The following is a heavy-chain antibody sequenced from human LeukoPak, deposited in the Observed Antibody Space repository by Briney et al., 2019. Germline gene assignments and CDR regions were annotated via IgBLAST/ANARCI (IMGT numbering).Heavy chain of an antibody. D-gene: IGHD6-13*01. J-gene: IGHJ6*02. Sequence: PSQTLSLTCTVSGGSISSGAYYWSWIRQPAGKGLEWIGRIYTNGNTNYNPSLKSRVTISVDTSKNQFSLKLSSVTAADTAVYYCARETGRSWYPGCMDVWGQGTTVTVSS. V-gene: IGHV4-61*02. CDR2: IYTNGNT. CDR1: GGSISSGAYY. CDR3: ARETGRSWYPGCMDV.